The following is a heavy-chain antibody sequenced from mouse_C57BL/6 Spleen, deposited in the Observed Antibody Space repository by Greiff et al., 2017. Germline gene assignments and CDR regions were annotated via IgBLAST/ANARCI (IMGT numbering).Heavy chain of an antibody. D-gene: IGHD1-1*01. V-gene: IGHV1-69*01. J-gene: IGHJ2*01. CDR1: GYTFTSYW. Sequence: VQLQQSGAELVMPGASVKLSCKASGYTFTSYWMHWVKQRPGQGLEWIGEIDPSDSYTNYNQKFKGKSTLTVDKSSSTAYMQLSSLTSEDSAVYYCARGGDGSSFYYFDYWGQGTTLTVSS. CDR3: ARGGDGSSFYYFDY. CDR2: IDPSDSYT.